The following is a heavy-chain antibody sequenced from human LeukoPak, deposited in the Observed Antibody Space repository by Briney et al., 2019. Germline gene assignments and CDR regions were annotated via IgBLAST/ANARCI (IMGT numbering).Heavy chain of an antibody. V-gene: IGHV3-33*06. D-gene: IGHD3-9*01. J-gene: IGHJ4*02. Sequence: SGGSLRLSCAASGFTFSSYGMHWVRQAPGKGLEWVAVIWYDGSNKYYADSVKGRFTLSRDSSKNTLYLQMNSLRADDTAVYYCAKWGDYDVLTGYYVSDFWGQGTLVTVSS. CDR1: GFTFSSYG. CDR3: AKWGDYDVLTGYYVSDF. CDR2: IWYDGSNK.